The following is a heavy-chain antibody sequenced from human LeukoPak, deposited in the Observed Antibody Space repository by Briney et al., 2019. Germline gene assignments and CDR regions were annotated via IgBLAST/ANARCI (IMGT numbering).Heavy chain of an antibody. CDR3: AKGGSYYYVDY. J-gene: IGHJ4*02. V-gene: IGHV3-23*01. CDR2: ISGSGGST. CDR1: GFTFSSYA. Sequence: GGSLRLSCAASGFTFSSYAMSWVRQAPRKGLEWVSVISGSGGSTYYADSVKGRFTISRDNSKNTLYLQMNSLRAEDTAVYYCAKGGSYYYVDYWGQGTLVTVSS. D-gene: IGHD1-26*01.